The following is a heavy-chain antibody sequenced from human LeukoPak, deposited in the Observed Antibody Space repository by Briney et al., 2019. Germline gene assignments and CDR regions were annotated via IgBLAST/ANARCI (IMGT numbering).Heavy chain of an antibody. CDR2: ISYDGGNK. Sequence: PGGSLRLSCAASGFTFSSYGMHWVRQAPSKGLEWVAVISYDGGNKYYADSVKGRFTISRDNSKNTLYLQMNSLRAEDTAVYYCAKAQDGDYVDYWGQGTLVTVSS. J-gene: IGHJ4*02. D-gene: IGHD4-17*01. CDR3: AKAQDGDYVDY. V-gene: IGHV3-30*18. CDR1: GFTFSSYG.